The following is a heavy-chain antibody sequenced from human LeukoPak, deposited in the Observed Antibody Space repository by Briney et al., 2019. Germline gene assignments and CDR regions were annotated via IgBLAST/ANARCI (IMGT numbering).Heavy chain of an antibody. CDR2: MSPNSGDT. J-gene: IGHJ4*02. CDR1: GYTFTSYD. CDR3: ATEALDYDSSGYYSFDY. D-gene: IGHD3-22*01. V-gene: IGHV1-8*01. Sequence: ASVKVSCKASGYTFTSYDFNWVRQATGQRPEWMGWMSPNSGDTGYAQKFQDRVTMTRNTSISTAYMELSSLRSDDTAVYYCATEALDYDSSGYYSFDYWGQGTLVTVSP.